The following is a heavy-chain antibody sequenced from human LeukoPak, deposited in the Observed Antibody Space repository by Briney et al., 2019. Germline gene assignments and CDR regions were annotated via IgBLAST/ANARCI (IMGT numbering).Heavy chain of an antibody. D-gene: IGHD6-6*01. CDR2: TYYSLST. J-gene: IGHJ4*02. CDR1: GGSISSYN. Sequence: SETLSLTCTVPGGSISSYNWSWIRQPPGKGLEWIGYTYYSLSTNYNPSLKSRVTISVDTSKNQFSLKLSSVTAADTAVYYCARSYSSSLDYWGQGTLDTVSS. V-gene: IGHV4-59*01. CDR3: ARSYSSSLDY.